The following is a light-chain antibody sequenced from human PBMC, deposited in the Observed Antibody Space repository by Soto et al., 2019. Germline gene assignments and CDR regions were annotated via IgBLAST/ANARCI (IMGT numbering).Light chain of an antibody. V-gene: IGKV3-20*01. J-gene: IGKJ5*01. CDR3: QQYGSSPPVT. CDR1: QSVSSSY. CDR2: GAS. Sequence: EIVLTQSPGTLSLSPGERATLSCRASQSVSSSYLAWYQQKPGQAPRLLIYGASGRATGIPDRFSGSVSGTDFTITISRLEPEDFAVYYCQQYGSSPPVTFGQGTRLEIK.